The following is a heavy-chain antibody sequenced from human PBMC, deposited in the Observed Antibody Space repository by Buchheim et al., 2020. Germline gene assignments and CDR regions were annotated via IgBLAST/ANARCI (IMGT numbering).Heavy chain of an antibody. J-gene: IGHJ5*02. CDR3: ARVPPSGQLRLGEFGWFDP. V-gene: IGHV4-61*02. CDR2: IYTSGST. D-gene: IGHD3-16*01. CDR1: GGSISSGSYY. Sequence: QVQLQESGPGLVKPSQTLSLTCTVSGGSISSGSYYWSWIRQPAGKGLEWIGRIYTSGSTNYNPSLKSRVTISVDTSKNQFSLKLSSVTAADTAVYYCARVPPSGQLRLGEFGWFDPWGQGTL.